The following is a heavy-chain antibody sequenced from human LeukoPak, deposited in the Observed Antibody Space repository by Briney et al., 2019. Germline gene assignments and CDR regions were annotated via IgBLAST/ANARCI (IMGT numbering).Heavy chain of an antibody. V-gene: IGHV4-61*01. CDR2: IYYSGST. CDR3: ARDRVVVVPAAMRRAYYFDY. Sequence: SETLSLTCTVSGGSVSSGSYYWSWIRQPPGKGLEWVGYIYYSGSTNYNPSLKSRVTISVDTSKNQFSLKLSSVTAADTAVYYCARDRVVVVPAAMRRAYYFDYWGQGTLVTVSS. J-gene: IGHJ4*02. CDR1: GGSVSSGSYY. D-gene: IGHD2-2*01.